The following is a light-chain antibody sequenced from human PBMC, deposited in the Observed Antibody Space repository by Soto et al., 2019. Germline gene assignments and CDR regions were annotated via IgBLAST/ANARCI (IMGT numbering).Light chain of an antibody. Sequence: QSVLTQPASVSGSPGQSITISCTGTSNDVGGYKLVSWFQQHPGKAPKLMISEVNKRPSGVSNRFSGSKSANTASLTISGLQAEDEDDYYCCSHVGGSSPQWVFGGGTKLTVL. CDR2: EVN. CDR1: SNDVGGYKL. J-gene: IGLJ3*02. V-gene: IGLV2-23*02. CDR3: CSHVGGSSPQWV.